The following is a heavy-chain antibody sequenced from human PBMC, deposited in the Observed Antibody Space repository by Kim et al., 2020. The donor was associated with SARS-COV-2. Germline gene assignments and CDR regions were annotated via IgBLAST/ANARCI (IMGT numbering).Heavy chain of an antibody. V-gene: IGHV3-23*01. J-gene: IGHJ4*02. D-gene: IGHD3-10*01. CDR3: AKDPVSGMRFRETTFDY. Sequence: GKGRSTISRDNSKNTVYLQMNSLRAEDTAVYYCAKDPVSGMRFRETTFDYWGQGTLVTVSS.